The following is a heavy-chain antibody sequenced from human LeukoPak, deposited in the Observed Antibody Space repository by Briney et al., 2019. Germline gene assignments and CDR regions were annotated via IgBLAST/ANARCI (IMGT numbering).Heavy chain of an antibody. J-gene: IGHJ4*02. CDR3: ARGGYYDSSGYPFDY. D-gene: IGHD3-22*01. V-gene: IGHV3-30*03. CDR2: ISYDGNNK. CDR1: GFTFSSYG. Sequence: GSLRLSCAASGFTFSSYGMHWVRQAPGKGLEWVAVISYDGNNKYYADSVKGRFTISRDNSKNTLYLQMNSLRAEDTAVYYCARGGYYDSSGYPFDYWGQGTLVTVSS.